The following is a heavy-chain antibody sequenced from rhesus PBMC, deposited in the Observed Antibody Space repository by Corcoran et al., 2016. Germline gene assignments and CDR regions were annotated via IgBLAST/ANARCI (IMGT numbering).Heavy chain of an antibody. CDR3: ARGSTVDY. CDR2: ISGSIAAT. CDR1: GGSVSSGHW. J-gene: IGHJ4*01. Sequence: QVQLQESGPGLVKPSETLSLTCAVSGGSVSSGHWWNWIRQPPGKGLEWIGYISGSIAATYSNPSLKCRVIFSRDTSKNHFSLRLNSVTAADTAVYYCARGSTVDYWGPGVLVTVSS. V-gene: IGHV4-65*01.